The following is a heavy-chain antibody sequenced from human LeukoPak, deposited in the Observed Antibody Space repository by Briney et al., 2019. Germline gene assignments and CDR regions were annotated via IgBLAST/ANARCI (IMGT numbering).Heavy chain of an antibody. CDR2: MNPNSGNT. D-gene: IGHD6-19*01. V-gene: IGHV1-8*01. J-gene: IGHJ3*02. CDR3: ARGFRIAVAGLDAFDI. CDR1: GYTFTSYD. Sequence: ASVKVSCKAPGYTFTSYDINWVRQATGQGLEWMGWMNPNSGNTGYAQKFQGRVTMTRNTSISTAYMELSSLRSEDTAVYYCARGFRIAVAGLDAFDIWGQGTMVTVSS.